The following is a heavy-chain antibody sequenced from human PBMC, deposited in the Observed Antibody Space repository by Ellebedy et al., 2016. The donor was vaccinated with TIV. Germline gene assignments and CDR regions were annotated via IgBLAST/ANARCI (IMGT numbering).Heavy chain of an antibody. J-gene: IGHJ6*02. V-gene: IGHV4-30-4*01. D-gene: IGHD2-15*01. Sequence: SETLSLTXTVSGGSISSGHSYWSWIRQPPGKGLEWVGYIYNSGSSYFNPSVQSRVTISLDTSKNQFSLRLTSVTAADTAVYYCARAVDGMDVWGQGTTVTVSS. CDR2: IYNSGSS. CDR3: ARAVDGMDV. CDR1: GGSISSGHSY.